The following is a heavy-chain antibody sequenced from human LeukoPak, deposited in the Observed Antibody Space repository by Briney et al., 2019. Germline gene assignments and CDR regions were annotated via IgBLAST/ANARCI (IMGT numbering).Heavy chain of an antibody. D-gene: IGHD4-11*01. CDR1: GGSFSGYY. CDR2: INHSGST. Sequence: NPSETLSLTCAVYGGSFSGYYWSWIRQPPGKGLEWIGEINHSGSTNYNPSLKSRVTISVDTSKNQFSLKLSSVTAADTAVYYCARVPHSRGYSDYWGQGTLVTVSS. V-gene: IGHV4-34*01. CDR3: ARVPHSRGYSDY. J-gene: IGHJ4*02.